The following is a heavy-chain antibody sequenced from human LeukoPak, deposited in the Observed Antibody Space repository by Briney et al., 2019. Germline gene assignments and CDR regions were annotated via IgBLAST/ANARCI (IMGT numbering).Heavy chain of an antibody. CDR1: GDSISSNNW. D-gene: IGHD3-10*01. CDR2: IYHTGIT. Sequence: SETLSLTCAVSGDSISSNNWWTWVRQPPGKGLEWIGAIYHTGITDHNPSLKSRVTISVDKSKNQFSLKLNSVTAADTAMYYCARDSYYFGSGSDNTPYNWFDPWGQGTLVTVSS. J-gene: IGHJ5*02. CDR3: ARDSYYFGSGSDNTPYNWFDP. V-gene: IGHV4-4*02.